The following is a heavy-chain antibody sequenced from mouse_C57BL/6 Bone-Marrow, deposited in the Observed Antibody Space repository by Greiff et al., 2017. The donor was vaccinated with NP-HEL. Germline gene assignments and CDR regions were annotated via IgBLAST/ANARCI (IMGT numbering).Heavy chain of an antibody. CDR3: ARQYYYGSSYFDY. CDR2: ISSGSSTI. D-gene: IGHD1-1*01. V-gene: IGHV5-17*01. Sequence: EVHLVESGGGLVKPGGSLKLSCAASGFTFSDYGMHWVRQAPEKGLEWVAYISSGSSTIYYADTVKGRFTISRDNAKNTLFLQMTSLRSEDTAMYYCARQYYYGSSYFDYWGQGTTLTVSS. J-gene: IGHJ2*01. CDR1: GFTFSDYG.